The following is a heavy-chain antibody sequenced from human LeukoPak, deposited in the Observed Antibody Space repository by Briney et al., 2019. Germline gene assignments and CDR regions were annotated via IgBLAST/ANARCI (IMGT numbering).Heavy chain of an antibody. D-gene: IGHD4-23*01. CDR1: GYTFTSYG. CDR3: ARDITGDYGGSYGMDV. J-gene: IGHJ6*02. CDR2: ISAYNGNT. Sequence: GASVKVSCKASGYTFTSYGISWVRQAPGQGLEWMGWISAYNGNTNYAQKLQGRVTMTTDTSTSTAYMELRSLRSDDTAVYYCARDITGDYGGSYGMDVWGQGTTVTVSS. V-gene: IGHV1-18*01.